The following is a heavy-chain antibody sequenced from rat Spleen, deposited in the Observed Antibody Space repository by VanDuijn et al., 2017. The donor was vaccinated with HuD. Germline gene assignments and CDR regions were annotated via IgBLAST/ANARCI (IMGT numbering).Heavy chain of an antibody. CDR2: IKTGSGGT. V-gene: IGHV1-57*01. CDR3: ARWNWDY. CDR1: GYTFTSYD. D-gene: IGHD5-1*01. J-gene: IGHJ2*01. Sequence: QVQLQQSGAELAKPGSSVKISCKASGYTFTSYDISWIKQTTGQGLEYIGYIKTGSGGTYYNEKFKGKATLTVDKSSSTAFMQLSSLTPEDTAVYYCARWNWDYWGPGTMVTVSS.